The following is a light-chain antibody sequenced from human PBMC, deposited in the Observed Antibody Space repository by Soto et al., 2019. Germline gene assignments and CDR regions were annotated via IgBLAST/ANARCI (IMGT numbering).Light chain of an antibody. CDR2: GTF. V-gene: IGKV3-20*01. CDR1: ETNSSDK. Sequence: EIVLTQSPGTLSVSPGERATLSCRASETNSSDKLAWYQQKPGQPPSLLIYGTFSRATGIPDRFSGSGSGTDFTLTISRLEPEDSAIYYCQQYGSWTFGQGTKVEI. CDR3: QQYGSWT. J-gene: IGKJ1*01.